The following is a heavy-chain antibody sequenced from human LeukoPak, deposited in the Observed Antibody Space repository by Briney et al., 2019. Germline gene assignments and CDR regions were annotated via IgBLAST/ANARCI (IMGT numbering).Heavy chain of an antibody. D-gene: IGHD3-9*01. CDR2: IYYSGST. CDR1: GGSISSSDYY. Sequence: PSETLSLTCTVSGGSISSSDYYWGWIRQPPGRGLEWIGTIYYSGSTSYNPSLKSRVTLSVDTSKNHFSLKLSSVTAADTAVYYCASPPYYDILTGYFRTEDYWGQGTLVTVSS. J-gene: IGHJ4*02. CDR3: ASPPYYDILTGYFRTEDY. V-gene: IGHV4-39*01.